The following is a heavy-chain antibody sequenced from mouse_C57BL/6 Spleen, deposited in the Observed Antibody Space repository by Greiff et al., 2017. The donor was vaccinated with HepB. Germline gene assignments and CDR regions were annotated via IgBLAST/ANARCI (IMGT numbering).Heavy chain of an antibody. V-gene: IGHV2-5*01. CDR1: GFSLTSYG. D-gene: IGHD1-1*01. CDR2: IWRGGST. CDR3: AKNYLLLRFSMDY. J-gene: IGHJ4*01. Sequence: VQLVESGPGLVQPSQSLSITCTVSGFSLTSYGVHWVRQSPGKGLEWLGVIWRGGSTDYNAAFMSRLSITKDNSKSQVFFKMNSLQADDTAIYYCAKNYLLLRFSMDYWGQGTSVTVSS.